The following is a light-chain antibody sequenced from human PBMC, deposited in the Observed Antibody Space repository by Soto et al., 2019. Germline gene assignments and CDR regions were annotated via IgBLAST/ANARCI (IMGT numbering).Light chain of an antibody. CDR3: LQHDTFPRT. J-gene: IGKJ4*01. CDR1: QGISNC. Sequence: IQMTQSPSAMSASVGDRVTIPCRARQGISNCLACFQQKPGKVPNHLIYGASSWQSGVPPGFSGSGSGTESTLTISSLQAEYFATYYCLQHDTFPRTFGRGTKVEI. V-gene: IGKV1D-17*01. CDR2: GAS.